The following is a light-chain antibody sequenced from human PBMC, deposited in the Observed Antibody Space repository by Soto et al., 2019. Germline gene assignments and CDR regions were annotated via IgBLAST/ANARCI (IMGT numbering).Light chain of an antibody. J-gene: IGKJ3*01. CDR1: QSVTSSC. CDR3: QQCGGSPLFS. CDR2: TTS. V-gene: IGKV3-20*01. Sequence: EIVLTQSRATLSLSPGERATLSCTASQSVTSSCLAWYQRKPGQAPRLLIHTTSTRATDIPDRFSGSGSGTDFTLTISRLQPEDFAVYYCQQCGGSPLFSFGPGTRVDI.